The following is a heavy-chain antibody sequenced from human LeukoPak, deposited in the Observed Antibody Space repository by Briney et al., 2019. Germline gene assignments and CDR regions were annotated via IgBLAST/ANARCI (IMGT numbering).Heavy chain of an antibody. D-gene: IGHD3-22*01. Sequence: GGSLRLSCAASGFTFSSYAMSWVRRAPGKGLEWVSAISGSGGSTYYADSVKGRFTISRDNSKNTLYLQMNSLRAEDTAVYYCAKDSRRYYYDSSGYYWGQGTLVTVSS. CDR2: ISGSGGST. J-gene: IGHJ4*02. CDR3: AKDSRRYYYDSSGYY. CDR1: GFTFSSYA. V-gene: IGHV3-23*01.